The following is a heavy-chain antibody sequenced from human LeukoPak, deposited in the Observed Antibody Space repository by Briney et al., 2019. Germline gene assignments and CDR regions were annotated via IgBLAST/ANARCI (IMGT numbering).Heavy chain of an antibody. Sequence: GGSLRLSCAASGFTFNEFGMHWVRQAPGKGLEWVAFIWYDGSNRYYLDSVKGRFTISRDNSQSTLYLQMSSLRAEDTAVYYCARMRGELRVPDAIFDGMGVWGQGTTVTVSS. V-gene: IGHV3-33*01. CDR3: ARMRGELRVPDAIFDGMGV. D-gene: IGHD2-2*01. CDR1: GFTFNEFG. CDR2: IWYDGSNR. J-gene: IGHJ6*02.